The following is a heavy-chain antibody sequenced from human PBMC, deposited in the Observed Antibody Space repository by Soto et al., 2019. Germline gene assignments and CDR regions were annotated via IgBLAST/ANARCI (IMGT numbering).Heavy chain of an antibody. D-gene: IGHD6-6*01. CDR2: IYYSGST. Sequence: SETLSLTCTVSGGSISSGDYYWSWIRQPPGKGLEWIGYIYYSGSTYYNPSLKSRVTISVDTSKNQFSLKLSSVTAADTAVYYCARQSMAALPHFDYWGQGTLVTVSS. CDR1: GGSISSGDYY. CDR3: ARQSMAALPHFDY. V-gene: IGHV4-30-4*01. J-gene: IGHJ4*02.